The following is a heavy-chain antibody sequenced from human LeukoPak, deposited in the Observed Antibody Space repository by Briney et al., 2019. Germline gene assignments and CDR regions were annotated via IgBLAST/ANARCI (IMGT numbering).Heavy chain of an antibody. CDR2: ISSGGSTK. J-gene: IGHJ6*02. Sequence: GGSLRLSCVASGFTFIDYHMSWIRQAPGKGLEWISYISSGGSTKHYADSVRGRFTISRDNAKNSLFLQMNSLRAEDTAVYYCARDERGLDVWGQGTTVTVSS. CDR1: GFTFIDYH. V-gene: IGHV3-11*01. D-gene: IGHD1-1*01. CDR3: ARDERGLDV.